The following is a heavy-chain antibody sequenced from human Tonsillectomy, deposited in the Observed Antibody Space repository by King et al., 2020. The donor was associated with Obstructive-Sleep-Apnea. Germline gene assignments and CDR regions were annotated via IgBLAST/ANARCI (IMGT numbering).Heavy chain of an antibody. Sequence: QLQESGPGLVKPSETLSLTCTVSGDSISSYYWSWIRQPPGKGLEWIGYIHYSGSTNYNPSLKSRVTISVDTSKNQFSLRLSSVTAADTAVYYCARCKRDSSGHKHFDYWGQGTLVTVSS. J-gene: IGHJ4*02. D-gene: IGHD3-22*01. V-gene: IGHV4-59*01. CDR3: ARCKRDSSGHKHFDY. CDR2: IHYSGST. CDR1: GDSISSYY.